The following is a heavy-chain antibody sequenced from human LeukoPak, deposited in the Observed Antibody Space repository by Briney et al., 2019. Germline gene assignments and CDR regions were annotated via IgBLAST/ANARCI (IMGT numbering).Heavy chain of an antibody. Sequence: GGSLRLSCAASGFTFSSYGMHWVRQAPGKGLEWVAVIPYDGSNKYYADSVKGRFTISRDNSKNTLYLQMNSLRAEDTAVYYCAKDADSSGYFDYWGQGTLVTVSS. CDR1: GFTFSSYG. D-gene: IGHD3-22*01. CDR3: AKDADSSGYFDY. CDR2: IPYDGSNK. V-gene: IGHV3-30*18. J-gene: IGHJ4*02.